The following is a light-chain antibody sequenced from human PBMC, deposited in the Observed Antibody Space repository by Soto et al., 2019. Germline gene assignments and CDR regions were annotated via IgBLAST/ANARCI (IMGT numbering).Light chain of an antibody. V-gene: IGKV3-15*01. CDR2: GAS. J-gene: IGKJ1*01. CDR3: QHYNSYSEA. CDR1: HTINNN. Sequence: ETVMTQSPATLSVSPGEGATLSCRASHTINNNLAWYQQKPGQAPRLLIYGASRRATGVPARFSGGGSGTEFTLTISSLQSEDFATYYCQHYNSYSEAFGQGTKVDIK.